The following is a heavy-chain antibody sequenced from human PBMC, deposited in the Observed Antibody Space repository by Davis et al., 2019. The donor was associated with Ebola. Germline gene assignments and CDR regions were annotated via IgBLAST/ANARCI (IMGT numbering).Heavy chain of an antibody. J-gene: IGHJ6*02. D-gene: IGHD6-13*01. CDR2: IYHSGNT. Sequence: SETLSLTCDVPGGSISRSNWWTWVRQPPGKGLEWIGEIYHSGNTNYNPSLKRRVTMSVDKSKGQFSLKLTSVTAADTAVYYCARRTFSSWYSGGGMDVWGQGTTVTVSS. CDR3: ARRTFSSWYSGGGMDV. CDR1: GGSISRSNW. V-gene: IGHV4-4*02.